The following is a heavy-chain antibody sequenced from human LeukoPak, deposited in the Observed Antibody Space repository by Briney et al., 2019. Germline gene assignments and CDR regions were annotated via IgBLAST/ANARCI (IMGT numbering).Heavy chain of an antibody. Sequence: GASVKVSCKASGYTFTSYAMHWVRQAPGQRLEWMGWINAGNGNTKYSQEFQGRVTITRDTSASTAYMELSGLRSEDMAVYYCARDNDILTGDWFDPWGQGTLVTVSS. J-gene: IGHJ5*02. V-gene: IGHV1-3*03. CDR2: INAGNGNT. CDR1: GYTFTSYA. CDR3: ARDNDILTGDWFDP. D-gene: IGHD3-9*01.